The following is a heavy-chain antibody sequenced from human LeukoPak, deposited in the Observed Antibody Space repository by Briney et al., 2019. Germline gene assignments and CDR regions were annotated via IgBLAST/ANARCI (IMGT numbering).Heavy chain of an antibody. D-gene: IGHD6-19*01. V-gene: IGHV3-23*01. J-gene: IGHJ4*02. CDR2: ISGSGGST. CDR3: VRSFGSGWYFFDY. CDR1: GFTFSDYA. Sequence: GGSLRLSCAASGFTFSDYAMSWVRQAPGKGLEWVASISGSGGSTYYADAVKDRFPISRDNSRKTLYLHMNSLRAEDTAVYYCVRSFGSGWYFFDYWGQGTLVTVSS.